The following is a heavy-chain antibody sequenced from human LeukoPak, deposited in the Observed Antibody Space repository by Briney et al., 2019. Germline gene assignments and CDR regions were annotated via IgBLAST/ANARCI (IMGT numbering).Heavy chain of an antibody. Sequence: PVASVKVSCKASGYTFTSYGISWVRQAPGQGLEGMGWISAYNGNTNYAQKLQGRVTMTTDTSRITAYMERRSLRSDDTAVYSCARDLVSGGLDILTGYRPLTQKYNWFDPWGQGTLVTVSS. J-gene: IGHJ5*02. D-gene: IGHD3-9*01. V-gene: IGHV1-18*01. CDR3: ARDLVSGGLDILTGYRPLTQKYNWFDP. CDR2: ISAYNGNT. CDR1: GYTFTSYG.